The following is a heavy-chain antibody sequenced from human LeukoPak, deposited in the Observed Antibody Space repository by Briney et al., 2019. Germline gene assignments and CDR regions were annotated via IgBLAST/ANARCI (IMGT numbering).Heavy chain of an antibody. J-gene: IGHJ4*02. D-gene: IGHD1-26*01. Sequence: GGSLRLSCAASGFTFSSYGMHWVRQAPGKGLEWVAVISYDGSNKYYADSVKGRFTISRDNSKNTLYPQMNSLRAEDTAVYYCARAPVVGATTLGDLDYWGQGTLVTVSS. CDR1: GFTFSSYG. V-gene: IGHV3-30*03. CDR3: ARAPVVGATTLGDLDY. CDR2: ISYDGSNK.